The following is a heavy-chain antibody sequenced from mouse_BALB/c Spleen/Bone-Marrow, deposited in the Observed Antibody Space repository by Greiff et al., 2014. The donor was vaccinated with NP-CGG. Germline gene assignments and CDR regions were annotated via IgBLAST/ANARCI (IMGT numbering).Heavy chain of an antibody. J-gene: IGHJ4*01. CDR2: ISNGGGST. D-gene: IGHD2-14*01. CDR3: ARQNYRGAMDY. CDR1: GFTFSDYY. Sequence: EVKLMESGGGLVQPGGSLKLSCATSGFTFSDYYMYWVRQTPEKRLEWVAYISNGGGSTYYPDTVKGRFTISRDNAKNTLYLQMSRLKSEDTAMYYCARQNYRGAMDYWGRGTSVTVSS. V-gene: IGHV5-12*02.